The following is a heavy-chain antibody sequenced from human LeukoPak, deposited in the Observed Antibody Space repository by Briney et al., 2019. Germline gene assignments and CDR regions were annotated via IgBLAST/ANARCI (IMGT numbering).Heavy chain of an antibody. D-gene: IGHD1-26*01. J-gene: IGHJ3*02. CDR1: GYTFTSYG. CDR2: ISAYSGNT. V-gene: IGHV1-18*01. CDR3: ARSVGATPIDAFDI. Sequence: ASVKVSCKASGYTFTSYGISWVRQAPGQGLEWMGWISAYSGNTNYAQKLQGRVTMTTDTSTSTAYMELRSLRSDDTAVYYCARSVGATPIDAFDIWGQGTMVTVSS.